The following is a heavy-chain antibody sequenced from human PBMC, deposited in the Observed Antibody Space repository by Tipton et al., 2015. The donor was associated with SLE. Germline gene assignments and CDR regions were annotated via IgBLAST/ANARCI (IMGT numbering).Heavy chain of an antibody. CDR2: IHHSGSI. Sequence: LRLSCTTSGGSISTYHWSWLRQSPGKGLEWIGYIHHSGSINYNPSLRSQVTMSMDTSQNQFSLKLSSVTAADTAVYYCARHFYNIGWNHFDNWGPGTLVTVSS. J-gene: IGHJ4*02. CDR3: ARHFYNIGWNHFDN. D-gene: IGHD6-19*01. V-gene: IGHV4-59*08. CDR1: GGSISTYH.